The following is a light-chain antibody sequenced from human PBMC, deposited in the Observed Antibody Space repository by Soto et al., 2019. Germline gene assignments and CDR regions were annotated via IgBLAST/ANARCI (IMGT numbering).Light chain of an antibody. V-gene: IGKV3-20*01. Sequence: EIVLTQSPGTLSLSPGERATLSCRASQSVSSNNLAWYQQRPGQAPRVVIYGASTRATGIPERFSGSGSGTDFTLTISRLEPEDFAVYYCQQYYSTPITFGQGTRLEIK. CDR3: QQYYSTPIT. CDR2: GAS. CDR1: QSVSSNN. J-gene: IGKJ5*01.